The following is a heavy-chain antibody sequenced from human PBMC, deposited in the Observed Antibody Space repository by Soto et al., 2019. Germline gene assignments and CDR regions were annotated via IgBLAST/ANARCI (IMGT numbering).Heavy chain of an antibody. D-gene: IGHD5-18*01. Sequence: PGGSLRLSCAASGFTFTSYAMHLVRQAPGQRLEWMGWINAGNGNTKYSQKFQGRVTITRDTSASTAYMELSSLRSEDTAVYYCARGLNGYLHYFDYWGQGTLVTVSS. V-gene: IGHV1-3*01. CDR1: GFTFTSYA. CDR3: ARGLNGYLHYFDY. J-gene: IGHJ4*02. CDR2: INAGNGNT.